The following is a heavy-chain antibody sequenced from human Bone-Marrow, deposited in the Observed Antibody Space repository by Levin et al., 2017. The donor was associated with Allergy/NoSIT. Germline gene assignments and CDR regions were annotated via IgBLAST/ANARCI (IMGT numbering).Heavy chain of an antibody. V-gene: IGHV3-33*01. CDR3: ARQDFGVVTNAFDI. J-gene: IGHJ3*02. Sequence: SCAASGFTFSRYDMHWVRQAPGKGLQWVAIIWSDGSYTYYADSVKGRFTISRDNSKNTLYLQMNSLRADDTAVYYCARQDFGVVTNAFDIWGQGTMVTVSS. D-gene: IGHD3-3*01. CDR1: GFTFSRYD. CDR2: IWSDGSYT.